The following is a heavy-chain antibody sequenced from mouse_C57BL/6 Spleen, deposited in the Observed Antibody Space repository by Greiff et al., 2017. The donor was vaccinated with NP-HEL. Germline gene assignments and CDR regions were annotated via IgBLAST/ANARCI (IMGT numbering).Heavy chain of an antibody. CDR1: GFNIKNTY. J-gene: IGHJ1*03. V-gene: IGHV14-3*01. D-gene: IGHD1-1*01. CDR2: IDPANGNT. CDR3: APYYYGSSYGYFDV. Sequence: VQLQQSVAELVRPGASVKLSCTASGFNIKNTYMHWVKQRPEQGLEWIGRIDPANGNTKYAPKFQGKATITADTSSNTAYLQLSSLTSEDTAICDCAPYYYGSSYGYFDVWGTGTTVTVSS.